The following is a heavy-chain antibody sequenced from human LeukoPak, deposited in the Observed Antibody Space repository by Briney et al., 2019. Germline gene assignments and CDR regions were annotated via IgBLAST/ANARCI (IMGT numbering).Heavy chain of an antibody. CDR1: GYTFTSYG. CDR3: ARVAGWELLNYYYYGMGV. J-gene: IGHJ6*02. D-gene: IGHD1-26*01. V-gene: IGHV1-18*01. CDR2: ISAYNGNT. Sequence: ASVKVSCKASGYTFTSYGISWVRQAPGQGLEWMGWISAYNGNTNYAQKLQGRVTMTTDTSTSTAYMELRSLRSDDTAVYYCARVAGWELLNYYYYGMGVWGQGTTVTVSS.